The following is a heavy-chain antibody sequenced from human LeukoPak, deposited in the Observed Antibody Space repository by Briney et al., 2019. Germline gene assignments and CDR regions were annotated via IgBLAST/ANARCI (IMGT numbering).Heavy chain of an antibody. CDR1: GGSISSSSYY. Sequence: SETLSLTCTVSGGSISSSSYYWGWIRQPPGKGLEWIGSIYYSGSTYYNPSLKSLATISVDTSKNQFSLKLSSVNAANTGVYYCAGDSSSWFTSYYYGMDVWGQGTTVTVSS. J-gene: IGHJ6*02. CDR3: AGDSSSWFTSYYYGMDV. V-gene: IGHV4-39*01. D-gene: IGHD6-13*01. CDR2: IYYSGST.